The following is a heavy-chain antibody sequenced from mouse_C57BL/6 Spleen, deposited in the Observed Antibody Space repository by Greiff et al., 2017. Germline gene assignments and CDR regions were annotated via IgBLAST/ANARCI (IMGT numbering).Heavy chain of an antibody. CDR3: ASNSYFAY. D-gene: IGHD4-1*02. V-gene: IGHV1-59*01. CDR2: IDPSDSYT. CDR1: GYTFTSYW. J-gene: IGHJ3*01. Sequence: QVQLQQPGAELVRPGTSVKLSCKASGYTFTSYWMHWVKQRPGQGLEWIGVIDPSDSYTNYNQKFKGKATLTVDTSSSTAYMQLSSLTSEDSAVYYCASNSYFAYWGQGALVTVSA.